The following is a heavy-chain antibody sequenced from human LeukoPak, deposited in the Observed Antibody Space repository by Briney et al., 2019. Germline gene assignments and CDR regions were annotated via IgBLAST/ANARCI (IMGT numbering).Heavy chain of an antibody. Sequence: SVKVSCKSFGGTFYSYGINWVRQAPGQGLEWMGRITPIFGTTNYAQTLQGRVTITTDESMTTAYMELSGLKSGGTAVYYCARVVVSSGYYSDYWGQGTQVTVSS. D-gene: IGHD3-3*01. V-gene: IGHV1-69*05. CDR1: GGTFYSYG. CDR2: ITPIFGTT. CDR3: ARVVVSSGYYSDY. J-gene: IGHJ4*02.